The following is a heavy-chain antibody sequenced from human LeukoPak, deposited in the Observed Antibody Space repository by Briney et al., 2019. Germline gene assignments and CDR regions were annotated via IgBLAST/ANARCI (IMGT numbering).Heavy chain of an antibody. Sequence: GGSLRLSCAASGFNVSSNYMSWVRQAPGKGLEWVSVIYSGGSTYYADSVKGRFTISRDNSKNTLYLQMNSLRAEDTAVYYCAIPTSMITFGGVIVNWGQGTLVTVSS. CDR1: GFNVSSNY. CDR3: AIPTSMITFGGVIVN. V-gene: IGHV3-66*01. D-gene: IGHD3-16*02. J-gene: IGHJ4*02. CDR2: IYSGGST.